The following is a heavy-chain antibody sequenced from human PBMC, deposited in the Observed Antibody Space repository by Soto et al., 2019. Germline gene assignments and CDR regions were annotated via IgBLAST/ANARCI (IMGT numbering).Heavy chain of an antibody. J-gene: IGHJ5*02. CDR2: IYYSGST. V-gene: IGHV4-39*01. D-gene: IGHD3-10*01. CDR3: ARHGHYYGSGSPTNWFDP. CDR1: GGSISSSSYY. Sequence: SETLSLTCTVSGGSISSSSYYWGWIRQPPGKGLEWIGSIYYSGSTYYNPSLKSRVTISVDTSKNQFSLKLSSVTAADTAVYYCARHGHYYGSGSPTNWFDPWGQGTLVTV.